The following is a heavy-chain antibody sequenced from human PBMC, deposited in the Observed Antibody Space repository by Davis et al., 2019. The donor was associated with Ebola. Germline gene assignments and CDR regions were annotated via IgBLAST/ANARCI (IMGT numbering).Heavy chain of an antibody. D-gene: IGHD4-17*01. J-gene: IGHJ4*02. CDR1: GFTFSSYA. V-gene: IGHV3-23*01. Sequence: GESLKISCAASGFTFSSYAMSWVRQAPGKGLEWVSAISGSGGSTYYADSVKGRFTISRDNSKNTLYLQMNSLRAEDTAVYYCAKDSFPYGDYWFPSFDYWGQGTLVTVSS. CDR3: AKDSFPYGDYWFPSFDY. CDR2: ISGSGGST.